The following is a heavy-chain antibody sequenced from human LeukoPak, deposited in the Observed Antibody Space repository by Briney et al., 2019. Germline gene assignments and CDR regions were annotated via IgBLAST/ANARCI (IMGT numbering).Heavy chain of an antibody. CDR2: VNPTGGST. CDR3: ARGSYGDYKRMDDQGY. D-gene: IGHD4-17*01. Sequence: ASVKVSYKASGYTFIAYYMHWVRQAPGQGLEWMGMVNPTGGSTTYAQKFQGRVTMTRDTSTSTVHMELSSLRSEDTAVYYCARGSYGDYKRMDDQGYWGQGTLVTVSA. V-gene: IGHV1-46*01. CDR1: GYTFIAYY. J-gene: IGHJ4*02.